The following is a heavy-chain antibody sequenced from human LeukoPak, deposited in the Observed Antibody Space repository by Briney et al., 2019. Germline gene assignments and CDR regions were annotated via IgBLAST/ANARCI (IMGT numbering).Heavy chain of an antibody. Sequence: GSLRLSCAASGFTVSSNYMSWIRQPPGKGLEWIGYIYYSGSTNYNPSLKSRVTISVDTSKNQFSQKLSSVTAADTAVYYCAKSESKHKFDYWGQGTLVTVSS. J-gene: IGHJ4*02. CDR2: IYYSGST. CDR3: AKSESKHKFDY. V-gene: IGHV4-59*02. CDR1: GFTVSSNY.